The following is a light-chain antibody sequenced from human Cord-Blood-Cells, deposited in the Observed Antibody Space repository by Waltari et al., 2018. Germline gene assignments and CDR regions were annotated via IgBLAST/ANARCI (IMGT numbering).Light chain of an antibody. CDR3: QQYNSYWT. CDR1: QSISSW. J-gene: IGKJ1*01. V-gene: IGKV1-5*03. CDR2: KAS. Sequence: DIQMTQSPSTLSASVGDRVTITCRASQSISSWLAWYQQKPGKAPTRLIYKASSLESGVPSMFSGSGSGTEFTLTISSLQPDDFATYYCQQYNSYWTFGQGTKVEIK.